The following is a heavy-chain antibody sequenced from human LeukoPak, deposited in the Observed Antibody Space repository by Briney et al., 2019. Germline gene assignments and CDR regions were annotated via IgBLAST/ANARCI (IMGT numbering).Heavy chain of an antibody. CDR3: ARVSVDTAMAFDY. Sequence: SQTLSLTCTVSGGSISSGSYYWSWIRQPAGRGLEWIGRIYTSGSTNYNPSLKSRVTISVDTSKNQFSLKLSSVTGADTAVYYCARVSVDTAMAFDYWGQGTLVAVSS. D-gene: IGHD5-18*01. V-gene: IGHV4-61*02. CDR1: GGSISSGSYY. CDR2: IYTSGST. J-gene: IGHJ4*02.